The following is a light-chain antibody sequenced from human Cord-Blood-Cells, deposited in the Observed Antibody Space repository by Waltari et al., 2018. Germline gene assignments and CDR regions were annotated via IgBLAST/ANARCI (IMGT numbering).Light chain of an antibody. Sequence: QSALTQPASVSGSPGQSITISCTGTSSDVGGYNYVSWYQQHPGKAPKLMIYEVSNRPSGVSNRFSDSKSGNTASLTISGLQAEDEADYYCSSYTSSSTYVFGTWTKVTVL. V-gene: IGLV2-14*01. CDR1: SSDVGGYNY. CDR2: EVS. CDR3: SSYTSSSTYV. J-gene: IGLJ1*01.